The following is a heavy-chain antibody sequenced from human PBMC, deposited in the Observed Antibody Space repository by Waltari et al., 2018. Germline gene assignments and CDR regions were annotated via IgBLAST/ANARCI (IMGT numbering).Heavy chain of an antibody. CDR1: GGSLSGFY. V-gene: IGHV4-59*01. J-gene: IGHJ5*02. Sequence: QLRLQESGPSLLKPPEPLSPICTSSGGSLSGFYWSWVRQPPGKGLDWIGYIYYTGSTNFNPSLKSRVTMSVDTSKNQFSLKLSSVTAADTAFYYCARGGGGDWEWFDPWGQGTLVTVSS. CDR2: IYYTGST. CDR3: ARGGGGDWEWFDP. D-gene: IGHD2-21*02.